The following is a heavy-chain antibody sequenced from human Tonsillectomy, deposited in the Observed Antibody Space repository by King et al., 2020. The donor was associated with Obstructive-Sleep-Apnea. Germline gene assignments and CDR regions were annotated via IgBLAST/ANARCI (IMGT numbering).Heavy chain of an antibody. CDR3: ARKSSSWYDY. CDR2: VYYKGST. J-gene: IGHJ4*02. V-gene: IGHV4-59*08. D-gene: IGHD6-13*01. Sequence: VQLQESGPGLVKPSETLSLTCTVSGGSISSYYWSWIRQPPGKGLEWIGFVYYKGSTNYNPSLKSRVTISADTSKKQFSLKLSSVTAADSAVYYCARKSSSWYDYWGQGTLVTVSS. CDR1: GGSISSYY.